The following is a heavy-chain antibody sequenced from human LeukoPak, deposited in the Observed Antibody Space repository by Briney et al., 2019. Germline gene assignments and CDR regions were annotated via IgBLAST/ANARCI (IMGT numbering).Heavy chain of an antibody. Sequence: GGSLRLSCVGSGFSFSSYGMTWVRQAPGKGLEWVAFIRYDGSNKYYADSVKGRFTISRDNSKNTLYLQMNSLRAEDTAVYYCARDLSGVTGYTYGRGIDYWGQGTLVTVSS. CDR2: IRYDGSNK. CDR3: ARDLSGVTGYTYGRGIDY. CDR1: GFSFSSYG. D-gene: IGHD5-18*01. V-gene: IGHV3-30*02. J-gene: IGHJ4*02.